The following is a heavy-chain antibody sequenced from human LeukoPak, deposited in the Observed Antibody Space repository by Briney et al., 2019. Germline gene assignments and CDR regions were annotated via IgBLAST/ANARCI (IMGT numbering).Heavy chain of an antibody. V-gene: IGHV3-30-3*01. CDR3: IRDFRSADL. CDR2: ISYDGSNK. CDR1: GFTFSGYP. Sequence: QPGGSLRLSCAASGFTFSGYPIHWVRQAPGKGLEWVAVISYDGSNKYCADSVKGRFTISRDNAKNTVYLEMNSLSVEDTATYYCIRDFRSADLWGQGTLVTVTS. J-gene: IGHJ5*02.